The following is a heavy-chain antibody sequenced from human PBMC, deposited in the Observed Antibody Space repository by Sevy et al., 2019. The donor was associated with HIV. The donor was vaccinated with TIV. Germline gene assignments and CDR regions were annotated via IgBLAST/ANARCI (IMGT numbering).Heavy chain of an antibody. D-gene: IGHD6-13*01. CDR2: ISWNSGSI. CDR3: AKDIAAAGTYYYYYGMDV. J-gene: IGHJ6*02. V-gene: IGHV3-9*01. Sequence: SLKISCAASGFTFDDYAMHWVRQAPGKGLEWVSGISWNSGSIGYADSVKGRFTISRDNAKNSLYLQMNSLRAEDTALYYCAKDIAAAGTYYYYYGMDVWGQGTTVTVSS. CDR1: GFTFDDYA.